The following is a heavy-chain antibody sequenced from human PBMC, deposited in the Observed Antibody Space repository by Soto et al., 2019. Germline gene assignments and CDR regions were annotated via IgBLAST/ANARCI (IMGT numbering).Heavy chain of an antibody. CDR3: ARRSAVTTFYFYGMDV. J-gene: IGHJ6*02. CDR2: IYPIDSDT. D-gene: IGHD4-17*01. CDR1: GDSFNSNW. Sequence: GESLKISCKVSGDSFNSNWIAWVRQRPGRGLEWMGIIYPIDSDTRYSPSFQGQVTISVDRSVNSAFLQWRSLKASYTATYYCARRSAVTTFYFYGMDVWGQGTTVTVSS. V-gene: IGHV5-51*01.